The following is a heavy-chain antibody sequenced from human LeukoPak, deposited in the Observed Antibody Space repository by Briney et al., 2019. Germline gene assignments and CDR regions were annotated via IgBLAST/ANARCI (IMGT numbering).Heavy chain of an antibody. D-gene: IGHD4-23*01. CDR2: IYYSGST. Sequence: PSETLSLTCTVSGGSISSSSYYWGWIRQPPGKGLEWIGSIYYSGSTYYNPSLKSRVTISVDTSKNQFSLKLSSVTAADTAVYYCARLAGGNSPHYYYYYYMDVWGKGTTVTISS. CDR1: GGSISSSSYY. V-gene: IGHV4-39*01. CDR3: ARLAGGNSPHYYYYYYMDV. J-gene: IGHJ6*03.